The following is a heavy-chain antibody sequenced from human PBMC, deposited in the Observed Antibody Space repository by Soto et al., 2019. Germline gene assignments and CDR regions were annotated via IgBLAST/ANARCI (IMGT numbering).Heavy chain of an antibody. Sequence: PSETLSLTCAVSGGSISSSNWWSCVRQPPGKGLEWIGEIYHSGSTNYNPSLKSRVTISVDKSKNQFSLKLSSVTAADTAVYYCARTSVSSSGWFDPWGQGTLVTVSS. D-gene: IGHD6-6*01. CDR3: ARTSVSSSGWFDP. V-gene: IGHV4-4*02. CDR1: GGSISSSNW. J-gene: IGHJ5*02. CDR2: IYHSGST.